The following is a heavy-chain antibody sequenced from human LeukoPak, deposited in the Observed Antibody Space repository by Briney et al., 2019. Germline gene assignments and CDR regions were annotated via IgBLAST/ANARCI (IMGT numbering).Heavy chain of an antibody. J-gene: IGHJ4*02. CDR2: MWYDGTNE. Sequence: PGRSLGLSCAASGFSFSTSVVHWVRQAPGKGLEWVAVMWYDGTNEQYADSVRGRFTISRDNSKNTLYLQMNSLRAEDTAVYYCAREVHYFDSRPAHYYFDYWGQGTLVTVSS. V-gene: IGHV3-33*08. CDR3: AREVHYFDSRPAHYYFDY. CDR1: GFSFSTSV. D-gene: IGHD3-22*01.